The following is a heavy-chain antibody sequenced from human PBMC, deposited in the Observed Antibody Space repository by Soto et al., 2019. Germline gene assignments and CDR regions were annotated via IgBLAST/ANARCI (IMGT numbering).Heavy chain of an antibody. Sequence: GGSLRLSGVVSGFTFIDAWMSWVRQAPGKGLEWLGRIKSETAGGTTYYAAPVKSKFTISRDDSNNTLYLQMNSLKTEDTAVYYCVTDSEYFQHWGQGTLVTVSS. J-gene: IGHJ1*01. CDR1: GFTFIDAW. V-gene: IGHV3-15*01. CDR3: VTDSEYFQH. CDR2: IKSETAGGTT.